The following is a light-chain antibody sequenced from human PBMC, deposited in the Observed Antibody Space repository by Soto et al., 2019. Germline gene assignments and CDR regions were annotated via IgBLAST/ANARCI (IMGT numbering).Light chain of an antibody. J-gene: IGKJ4*01. Sequence: DIQMTQSPSSLSASVGDRVTITCRASRGIATYLAWYQQKPGGVPELLIHSASSLRSGVPSRLSGGGSGTTFTLTISGLLPEDVATYYCQYYNRAPLTFGGGTKVE. CDR3: QYYNRAPLT. CDR2: SAS. CDR1: RGIATY. V-gene: IGKV1-27*01.